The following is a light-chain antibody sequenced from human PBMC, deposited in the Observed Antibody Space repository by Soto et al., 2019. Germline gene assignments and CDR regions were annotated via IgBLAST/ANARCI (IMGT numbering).Light chain of an antibody. J-gene: IGKJ4*01. CDR1: QSVSSY. CDR3: QQYDNWLT. CDR2: GAS. V-gene: IGKV3-15*01. Sequence: EIVLTQSPATLSLSPGERATLSCRASQSVSSYLAWYQQKPGQAPRLLIYGASTRATGIPATFSGSGSGTEFTLTISSLQSEDFAVYYCQQYDNWLTFGGGTKVDI.